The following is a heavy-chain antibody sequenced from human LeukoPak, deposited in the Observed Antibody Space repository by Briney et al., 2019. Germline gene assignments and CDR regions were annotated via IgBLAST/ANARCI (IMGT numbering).Heavy chain of an antibody. Sequence: SETLSLTCTVSGYSISSGYYWGWIRQPPGKGLEWIGSIFHSGSTYYNPSLKSRVTISVDTSKNQFSLRLNSMTAADTAMYYCARFYYGDFNFDYWGQGTLVTVSS. CDR2: IFHSGST. J-gene: IGHJ4*02. V-gene: IGHV4-38-2*02. CDR1: GYSISSGYY. CDR3: ARFYYGDFNFDY. D-gene: IGHD4-17*01.